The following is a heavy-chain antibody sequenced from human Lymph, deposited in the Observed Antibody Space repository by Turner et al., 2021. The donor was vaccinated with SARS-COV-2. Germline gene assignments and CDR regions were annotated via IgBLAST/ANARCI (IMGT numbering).Heavy chain of an antibody. V-gene: IGHV3-53*01. CDR2: IYSGGST. CDR1: EFTVRSNY. J-gene: IGHJ4*02. CDR3: ARVLPYGDYLDY. D-gene: IGHD4-17*01. Sequence: EVQLVESGGGLIRPGGSLRHSRAASEFTVRSNYMGWVRQAPEKGLECVSIIYSGGSTYYADSVKGRFTISRDNFKNTLYLQMNSLRAEDTAVYYCARVLPYGDYLDYWGQGTLVTVSS.